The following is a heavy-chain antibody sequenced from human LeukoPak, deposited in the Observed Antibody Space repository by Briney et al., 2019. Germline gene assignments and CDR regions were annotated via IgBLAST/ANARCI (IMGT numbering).Heavy chain of an antibody. Sequence: GRSLRLSCAASGFTFNNYSMPWIRQAPGKGLEWVAVISYDENNKFYADSVRGRFTISRDNSNNTLYLQMDSLRAEDTAVYYCARAPSHSSGYYLPYWGQGTLLTVSS. D-gene: IGHD3-22*01. CDR1: GFTFNNYS. CDR3: ARAPSHSSGYYLPY. CDR2: ISYDENNK. J-gene: IGHJ4*02. V-gene: IGHV3-30-3*01.